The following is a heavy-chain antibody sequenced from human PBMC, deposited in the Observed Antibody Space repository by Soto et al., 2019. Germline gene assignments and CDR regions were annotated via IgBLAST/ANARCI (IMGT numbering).Heavy chain of an antibody. J-gene: IGHJ5*02. CDR1: GGSVSDKTYY. V-gene: IGHV4-31*03. CDR2: IYYSGST. Sequence: SETLSLTCSVSGGSVSDKTYYWSWIRQPPGKRLEWIGYIYYSGSTYYNPSLKSRVTISVDTSKNQFSLKLSSVTAADTAVYYCARDRGGRFDPWGQGTLVTVSS. D-gene: IGHD3-16*01. CDR3: ARDRGGRFDP.